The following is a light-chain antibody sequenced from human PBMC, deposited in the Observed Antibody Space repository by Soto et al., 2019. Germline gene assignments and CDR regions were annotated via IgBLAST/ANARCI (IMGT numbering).Light chain of an antibody. CDR3: QQFSSYPLT. CDR2: DAF. Sequence: EIVMTQSPGTLSLSPGERATLSCRASQNVGTFLTWYQQKPGQAPRLLIYDAFTRATGIPARFSGTGSGTDFTLTISSLEPEDFAVYYCQQFSSYPLTFGGGTKVDIK. CDR1: QNVGTF. J-gene: IGKJ4*01. V-gene: IGKV3-11*01.